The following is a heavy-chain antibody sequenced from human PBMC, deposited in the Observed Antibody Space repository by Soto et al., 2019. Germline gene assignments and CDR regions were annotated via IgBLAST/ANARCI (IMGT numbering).Heavy chain of an antibody. Sequence: PSETLSLTCTVSGGSISSYYWSWIRQPPGKGLEWIGYIYYSGSTNYNPSLKSRVTISVDTSKNQFSLKLSSVTTADTAVYYCARSPYYYDSSGYYSGDYNWFDTWGQGTLVTVSS. D-gene: IGHD3-22*01. CDR2: IYYSGST. J-gene: IGHJ5*02. CDR3: ARSPYYYDSSGYYSGDYNWFDT. V-gene: IGHV4-59*01. CDR1: GGSISSYY.